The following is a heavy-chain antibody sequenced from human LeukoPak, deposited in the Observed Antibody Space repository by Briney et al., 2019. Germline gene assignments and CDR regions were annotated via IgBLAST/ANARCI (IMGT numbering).Heavy chain of an antibody. V-gene: IGHV4-38-2*02. Sequence: SETLSLTCAVSGYSISSGYYWGWIRQPPGKVLEWIGSIYHSGSTYYNPSLKSRVTISVDTSKNQFSLKLSSVTAADTAVYYCARERNYHFWSGSQGPMDVWGKGTTVTVSS. CDR3: ARERNYHFWSGSQGPMDV. CDR2: IYHSGST. J-gene: IGHJ6*04. D-gene: IGHD3-3*01. CDR1: GYSISSGYY.